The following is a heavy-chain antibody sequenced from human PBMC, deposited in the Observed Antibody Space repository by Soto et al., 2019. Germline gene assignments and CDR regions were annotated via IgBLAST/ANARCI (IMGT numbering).Heavy chain of an antibody. CDR2: IIPIYGTA. J-gene: IGHJ6*02. CDR1: GSTFSSFT. Sequence: QVQLVQSGAEVKKPGSSVKVSCKASGSTFSSFTISWVRQAPGQGLEWMGGIIPIYGTANYAQKFQGRVTITADASTRTAYMEVSSLRSEDTSVYYCAKDRRADWESYDYDAMDVWGQGAKVTVSS. CDR3: AKDRRADWESYDYDAMDV. D-gene: IGHD1-26*01. V-gene: IGHV1-69*01.